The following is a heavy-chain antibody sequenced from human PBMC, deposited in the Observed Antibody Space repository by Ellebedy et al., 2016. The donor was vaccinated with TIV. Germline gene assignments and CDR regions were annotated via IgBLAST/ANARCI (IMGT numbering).Heavy chain of an antibody. D-gene: IGHD5-12*01. J-gene: IGHJ4*02. CDR1: DNSISSYY. CDR2: IYYSGST. V-gene: IGHV4-59*08. CDR3: ASLGYSGYDSHFDY. Sequence: MPSETLSLTCTVSDNSISSYYWSWLRQPPGKGLEWIGYIYYSGSTNYNPSLQSRVTISVDTSKNQFSLKLSSVTAADTAVYYCASLGYSGYDSHFDYWGQGTLVTVSS.